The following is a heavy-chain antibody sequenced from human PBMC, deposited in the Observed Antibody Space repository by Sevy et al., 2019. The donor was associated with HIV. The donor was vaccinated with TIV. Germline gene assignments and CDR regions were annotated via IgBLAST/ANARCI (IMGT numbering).Heavy chain of an antibody. CDR1: GGSFASGTFY. D-gene: IGHD6-13*01. J-gene: IGHJ6*02. CDR3: AAGMIAAADNDYAYGLDV. Sequence: SETLSLTCTVSGGSFASGTFYWSWVRQPAGKGLEWIGRVYPSGSANYSPSLTSRVTMSVDTSRNQLSLRLSSVTAADTAVYFWAAGMIAAADNDYAYGLDVWGQGTTVTVSS. V-gene: IGHV4-61*02. CDR2: VYPSGSA.